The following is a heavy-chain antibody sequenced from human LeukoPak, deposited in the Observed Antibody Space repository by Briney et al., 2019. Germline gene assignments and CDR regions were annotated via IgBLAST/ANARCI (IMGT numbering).Heavy chain of an antibody. D-gene: IGHD6-19*01. CDR1: VFTFSSYA. V-gene: IGHV3-23*01. J-gene: IGHJ4*02. CDR3: AKLGQWLEFDY. CDR2: ISGSGGST. Sequence: GGSLRLSCAASVFTFSSYATSWVRHAPGRGRGWVSAISGSGGSTYYTDSVKGRFTISRDNSKNTLYLKMNSLRAEDTAVYYCAKLGQWLEFDYWGQGTLVTVSS.